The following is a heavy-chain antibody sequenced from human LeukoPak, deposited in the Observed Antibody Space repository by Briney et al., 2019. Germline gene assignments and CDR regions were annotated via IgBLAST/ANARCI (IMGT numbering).Heavy chain of an antibody. J-gene: IGHJ6*03. D-gene: IGHD4-17*01. CDR3: ARRGGKNYGDYVLYYYYMDV. CDR2: ISAYNGNT. V-gene: IGHV1-18*01. Sequence: ASVKVSCKATGYTFTSYGITWVRQAPGQGLEWLGRISAYNGNTNYAQKFQGRVAMTTDTSTSTAYMELRSLRSDDTAVYYCARRGGKNYGDYVLYYYYMDVWGKGTTLTVSS. CDR1: GYTFTSYG.